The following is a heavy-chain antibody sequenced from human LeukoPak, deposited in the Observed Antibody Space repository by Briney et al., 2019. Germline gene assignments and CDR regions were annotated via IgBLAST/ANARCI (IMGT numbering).Heavy chain of an antibody. Sequence: SQTLSLTCAISGDSVSSNSATWNWIRRSPSRGLDWLRRTYYRSQWYKDYAVSVKSRITINPDTFKNQFSLQLNSVTPEDTAVYYCARRGPAGSSSSGMDVWGQGTTVTVYS. CDR3: ARRGPAGSSSSGMDV. CDR2: TYYRSQWYK. V-gene: IGHV6-1*01. J-gene: IGHJ6*02. CDR1: GDSVSSNSAT. D-gene: IGHD6-6*01.